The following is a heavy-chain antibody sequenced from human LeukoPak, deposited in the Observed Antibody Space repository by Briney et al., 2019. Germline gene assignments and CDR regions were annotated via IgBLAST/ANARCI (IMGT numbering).Heavy chain of an antibody. CDR2: ISGSGGST. J-gene: IGHJ6*03. Sequence: GGSLRLSCAASGFTFSSYAMSWVRQAPGKGLEWVSAISGSGGSTYYADSVKGRFTISRDNSKNTLYLQMNSLRAEDTAVYYCARAWTSTYYYYYYMDVWGKGTTVTVSS. CDR3: ARAWTSTYYYYYYMDV. V-gene: IGHV3-23*01. CDR1: GFTFSSYA. D-gene: IGHD3/OR15-3a*01.